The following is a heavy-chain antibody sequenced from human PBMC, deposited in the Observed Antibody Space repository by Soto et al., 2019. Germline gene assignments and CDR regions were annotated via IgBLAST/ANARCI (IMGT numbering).Heavy chain of an antibody. D-gene: IGHD3-3*01. J-gene: IGHJ4*02. Sequence: PGGSLRLSCAASGFTFSSYGMHWVRQAPGKGLEWVAVISYDGSNKYYADSVKGRFTISRDNSKNTLYLQMNSLRAEDTAVYYCAKDLRRPRTHDFCSGPYDYWGQGTLLTFSS. CDR1: GFTFSSYG. V-gene: IGHV3-30*18. CDR2: ISYDGSNK. CDR3: AKDLRRPRTHDFCSGPYDY.